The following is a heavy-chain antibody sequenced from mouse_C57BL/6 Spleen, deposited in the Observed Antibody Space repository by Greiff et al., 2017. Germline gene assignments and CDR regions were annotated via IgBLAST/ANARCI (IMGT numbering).Heavy chain of an antibody. CDR3: ARNYGSGYYAMDY. V-gene: IGHV1-75*01. Sequence: VKLMESGPELVKPGASVKISCKASGYTFTDYYINWVKQRPGQGLEWIGWIFPGSGSTYYNEKFKGKATLTVDKSSSTAYMLLSSLTSEDSAVYFCARNYGSGYYAMDYWGQGTSVTVSS. J-gene: IGHJ4*01. CDR1: GYTFTDYY. D-gene: IGHD1-1*01. CDR2: IFPGSGST.